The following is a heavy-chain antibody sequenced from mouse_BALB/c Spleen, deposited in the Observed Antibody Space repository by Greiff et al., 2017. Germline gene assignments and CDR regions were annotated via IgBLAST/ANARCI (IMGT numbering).Heavy chain of an antibody. J-gene: IGHJ4*01. CDR1: GYTFTSYW. CDR2: INPSTGYT. D-gene: IGHD1-1*01. Sequence: QVHVKQSGAELAKPGASVKMSCKASGYTFTSYWMHWVKQRPGQGLEWIGYINPSTGYTEYNQKFKDKATLTADKSSSTAYMQLSSLTSEDSAVYYCARDYGSSQSLMDYWGQGTSVTVSS. V-gene: IGHV1-7*01. CDR3: ARDYGSSQSLMDY.